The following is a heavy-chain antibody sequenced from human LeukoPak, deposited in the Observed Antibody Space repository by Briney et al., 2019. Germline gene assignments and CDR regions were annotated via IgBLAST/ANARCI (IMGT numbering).Heavy chain of an antibody. D-gene: IGHD3-3*01. Sequence: KPSETLSLTCAVYGGSFSGYYWSWIRQPPGKGLEWIGEINHSGSTNYNPSLKSRVTISVDTSKNQFSLKLSSVTAADTAVYYCARGPYYDFWSGYYRRNYYYMDVWGKGTTVTVSS. CDR3: ARGPYYDFWSGYYRRNYYYMDV. J-gene: IGHJ6*03. CDR1: GGSFSGYY. V-gene: IGHV4-34*01. CDR2: INHSGST.